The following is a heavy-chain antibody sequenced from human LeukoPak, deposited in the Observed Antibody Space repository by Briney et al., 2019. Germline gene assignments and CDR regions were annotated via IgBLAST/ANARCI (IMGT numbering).Heavy chain of an antibody. CDR2: FDPEDGET. V-gene: IGHV1-24*01. Sequence: GASVKVSCKASGYTFTSYGISWVRQAPGQGLEWMGGFDPEDGETIYAQKFQGRVTMTEDTSTDTAYMELSSLRSEDTAVYYCATKRWEFPNVDNNWFDPWGQGTLVTVSS. CDR1: GYTFTSYG. CDR3: ATKRWEFPNVDNNWFDP. D-gene: IGHD3-10*01. J-gene: IGHJ5*02.